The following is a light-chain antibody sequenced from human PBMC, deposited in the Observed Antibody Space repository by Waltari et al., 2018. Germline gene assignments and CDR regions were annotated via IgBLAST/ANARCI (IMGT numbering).Light chain of an antibody. CDR3: QSYDSSLSGPRV. CDR2: VNH. J-gene: IGLJ3*02. V-gene: IGLV1-40*01. Sequence: QSVLTQPPSVSGAPGQRVTISCTGSSSNIGAGYDVHWYQQLPGTAPKLLIYVNHNRTAGFPARFSGSNSGTSASLAITGLQAEDEADYYCQSYDSSLSGPRVFGGGTKLTVL. CDR1: SSNIGAGYD.